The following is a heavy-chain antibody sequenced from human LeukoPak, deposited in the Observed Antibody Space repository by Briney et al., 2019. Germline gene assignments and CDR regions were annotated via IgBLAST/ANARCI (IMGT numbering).Heavy chain of an antibody. CDR1: GFTFSSYG. V-gene: IGHV3-30*02. D-gene: IGHD4/OR15-4a*01. J-gene: IGHJ4*02. CDR2: IRYDESNT. CDR3: ARRAGAYSHPYDY. Sequence: GGSLRLSCAASGFTFSSYGIHWVRQAPGKGLEWVTFIRYDESNTYYADSVKGRFTISRDNSKNTLYLQMNSLRVEDTAVYYCARRAGAYSHPYDYWGQGTLVTVSS.